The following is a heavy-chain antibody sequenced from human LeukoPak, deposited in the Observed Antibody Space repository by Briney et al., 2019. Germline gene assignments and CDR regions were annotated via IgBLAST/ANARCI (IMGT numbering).Heavy chain of an antibody. Sequence: PGGSLRLSCAASGFTFSSYAMHWVRQAPGKGLEWVAVISYDGSNKYYADSVKGRFTISRDNSKNTLYLQMNSLRAEDTAVYYCARGSGSYTIILRTAEYCQHWGQGTLVTVFS. D-gene: IGHD1-26*01. CDR3: ARGSGSYTIILRTAEYCQH. CDR2: ISYDGSNK. CDR1: GFTFSSYA. J-gene: IGHJ1*01. V-gene: IGHV3-30-3*01.